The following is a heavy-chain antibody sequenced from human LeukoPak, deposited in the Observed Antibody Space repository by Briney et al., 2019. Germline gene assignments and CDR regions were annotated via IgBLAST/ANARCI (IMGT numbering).Heavy chain of an antibody. Sequence: GGSLRLSCAASGFTFSSYWMHWVRQAPGKGLVWVPRINSDGSSTTYADSVKGRFTISRDIFKNTLYLQMNSLRAEDTAVYHCVKSAGKDGYRDVFDIWGQGTVVTVSS. V-gene: IGHV3-74*01. CDR1: GFTFSSYW. D-gene: IGHD5-24*01. CDR3: VKSAGKDGYRDVFDI. J-gene: IGHJ3*02. CDR2: INSDGSST.